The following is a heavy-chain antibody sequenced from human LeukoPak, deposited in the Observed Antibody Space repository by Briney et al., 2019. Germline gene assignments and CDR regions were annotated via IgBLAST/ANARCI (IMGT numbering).Heavy chain of an antibody. CDR2: IHYSGST. CDR3: ARVEPSGWYFDY. V-gene: IGHV4-59*01. J-gene: IGHJ4*02. D-gene: IGHD6-19*01. CDR1: GGSISNYY. Sequence: SETLSLTCTVSGGSISNYYWTWIRQSPGKGLEWIGYIHYSGSTNYNPSLKSRVTISVDTSKNQFSLKLSSVTAADTAVYYCARVEPSGWYFDYWGQGTLVTVSS.